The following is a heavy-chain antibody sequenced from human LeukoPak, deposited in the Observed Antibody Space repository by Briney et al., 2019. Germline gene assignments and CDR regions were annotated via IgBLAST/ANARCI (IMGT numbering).Heavy chain of an antibody. CDR3: ARVKRSIAAAGTPCWFDP. J-gene: IGHJ5*02. CDR2: ISAYNGNT. D-gene: IGHD6-13*01. V-gene: IGHV1-18*04. CDR1: GYTFTSYG. Sequence: GASVKVSCKASGYTFTSYGISWVRQAPGQGLEWMGWISAYNGNTNYAQKLQGRVTMTTDTSTSTAYMELRSLRSDDTAVYYCARVKRSIAAAGTPCWFDPWGLGTLVTVSS.